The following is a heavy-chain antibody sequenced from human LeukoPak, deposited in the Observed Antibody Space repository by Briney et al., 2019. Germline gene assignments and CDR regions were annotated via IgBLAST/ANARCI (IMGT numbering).Heavy chain of an antibody. V-gene: IGHV3-66*01. Sequence: GGSLRLSCAASGFTVSRNYMSWVRQAPGKGLEWVSVIYSGGSTYYADSVKGRFTISRDNSKNTLYLQMNSLRAEDTAVYYCARGSSSWYYFDYWGQGTLVTVSS. J-gene: IGHJ4*02. CDR1: GFTVSRNY. CDR3: ARGSSSWYYFDY. CDR2: IYSGGST. D-gene: IGHD6-13*01.